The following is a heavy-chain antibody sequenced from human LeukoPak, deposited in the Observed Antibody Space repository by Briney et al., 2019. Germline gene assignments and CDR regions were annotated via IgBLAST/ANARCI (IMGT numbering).Heavy chain of an antibody. CDR2: ISSGSTTI. CDR1: GFTFSPYN. CDR3: AKSGSTSWYLDY. D-gene: IGHD6-13*01. Sequence: GGSLRLSCAASGFTFSPYNMNWVRQAPGKGLEWVSYISSGSTTIYYADSVKGRFTISRDNSKNTLYLQMSSLRAEDAAVYYCAKSGSTSWYLDYWGQGTLVTVSS. V-gene: IGHV3-48*01. J-gene: IGHJ4*02.